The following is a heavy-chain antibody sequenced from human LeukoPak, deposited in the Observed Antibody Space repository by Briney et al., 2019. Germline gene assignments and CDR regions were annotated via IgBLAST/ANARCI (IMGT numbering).Heavy chain of an antibody. D-gene: IGHD6-13*01. CDR2: IYSGGST. CDR1: GFTVSSNY. Sequence: GGSLRLSCAASGFTVSSNYMSWARQAPGKGLEWVSVIYSGGSTYYADSVKGRFTISRDNSKNTLYLQMNSLRAEDTAVYYCARVSIAAAEGDFYFDYWGQGTLVTVSS. V-gene: IGHV3-66*01. J-gene: IGHJ4*02. CDR3: ARVSIAAAEGDFYFDY.